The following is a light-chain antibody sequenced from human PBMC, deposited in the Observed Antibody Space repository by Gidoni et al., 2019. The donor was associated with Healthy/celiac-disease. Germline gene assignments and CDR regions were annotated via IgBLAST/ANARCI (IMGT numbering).Light chain of an antibody. CDR2: AAS. Sequence: AIQMTPSPSSLYASVGDRVTITCRASQGIRNYLGWYQQKPGKAPKLLIYAASSLQSGVPSRFSGSGSGTDFTLTISSLQPEDFATYHCLQDYNYPLTFGGGTKVEIK. CDR1: QGIRNY. V-gene: IGKV1-6*01. CDR3: LQDYNYPLT. J-gene: IGKJ4*01.